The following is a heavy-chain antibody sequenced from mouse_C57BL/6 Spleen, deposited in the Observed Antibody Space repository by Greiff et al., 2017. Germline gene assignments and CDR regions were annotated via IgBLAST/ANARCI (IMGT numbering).Heavy chain of an antibody. CDR3: ARPIYYGNHWYFDV. CDR1: GFTFSDYG. V-gene: IGHV5-17*01. Sequence: EVMLVESGGGLVKPGGSLKLSCAASGFTFSDYGMHWVRQAPEKGLEWVAYISSGSSTIYYADTVKGRFTISRDNAKNTLFLQMTSLRSEDTAMYYCARPIYYGNHWYFDVWGTGTTVTVSS. CDR2: ISSGSSTI. D-gene: IGHD2-1*01. J-gene: IGHJ1*03.